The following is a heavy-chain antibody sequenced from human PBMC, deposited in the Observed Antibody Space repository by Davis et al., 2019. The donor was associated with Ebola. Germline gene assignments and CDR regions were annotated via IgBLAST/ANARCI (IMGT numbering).Heavy chain of an antibody. V-gene: IGHV3-48*02. CDR1: GFTFSTYG. D-gene: IGHD6-19*01. J-gene: IGHJ4*02. CDR3: ATDPEGWLDFDY. Sequence: GESLKISCAASGFTFSTYGMNWVRQAPGKGLEYVSHINSGARSMYYAESVKGRFTISRDDAKSTLYLQMNSLRDEDTAIYYCATDPEGWLDFDYWGQGTPVTVTS. CDR2: INSGARSM.